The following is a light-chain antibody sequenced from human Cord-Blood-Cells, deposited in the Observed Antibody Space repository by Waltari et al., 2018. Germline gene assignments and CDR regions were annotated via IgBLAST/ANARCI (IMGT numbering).Light chain of an antibody. J-gene: IGKJ4*01. CDR1: QSVSSY. CDR3: QQRSNWPPT. CDR2: DAS. Sequence: IVLPPSRATLSLSPGDRAPLSCRASQSVSSYLAWYQQKPGQAPRLLIYDASNRAAGIPARFSGSGSGTDFTLTISSLEPEDFAVYYCQQRSNWPPTFGGGTKVEIK. V-gene: IGKV3-11*01.